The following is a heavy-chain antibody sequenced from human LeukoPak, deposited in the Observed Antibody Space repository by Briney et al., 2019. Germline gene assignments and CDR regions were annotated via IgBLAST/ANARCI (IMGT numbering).Heavy chain of an antibody. CDR3: AKVAGDGNYVDY. CDR1: GFTFTNYA. J-gene: IGHJ4*02. V-gene: IGHV3-23*01. CDR2: ISAGGGST. D-gene: IGHD7-27*01. Sequence: GGSLRLSCAASGFTFTNYAMTWARQAPGKGLEGVSLISAGGGSTLYADSVKGRFTISRDNSKNTLFLQMNQMNSLRAEDTAVYYCAKVAGDGNYVDYWGRGTLVTVSS.